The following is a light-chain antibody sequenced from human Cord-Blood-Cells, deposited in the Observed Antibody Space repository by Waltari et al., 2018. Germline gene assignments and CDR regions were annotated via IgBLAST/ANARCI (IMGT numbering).Light chain of an antibody. J-gene: IGKJ4*01. Sequence: DIQMSQSPSSVFASVGARVTITCRASQGISSWLAWYQQKPGKAPNLLIYAASSLQSRVPSRFSGSGSGTDFTLTSSSLQPEDFATYYCRQANSFPPLVGGGTKVEIK. V-gene: IGKV1D-12*01. CDR1: QGISSW. CDR3: RQANSFPPL. CDR2: AAS.